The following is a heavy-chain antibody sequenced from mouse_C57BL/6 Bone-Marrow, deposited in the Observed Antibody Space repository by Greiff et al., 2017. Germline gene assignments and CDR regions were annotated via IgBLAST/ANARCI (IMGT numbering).Heavy chain of an antibody. V-gene: IGHV1-4*01. J-gene: IGHJ3*01. CDR3: ARFPHYYGTPWWFAY. CDR1: GYTFTSYT. CDR2: INPSSGYT. D-gene: IGHD1-1*01. Sequence: VQLKESGAELARPGASVKMSCKASGYTFTSYTMHWVKQRPGQGLEWIGYINPSSGYTKYNQKFKDKATLTADKSSSTAYMQLSSLTSEDSAVYYCARFPHYYGTPWWFAYWGQGTLVTVSA.